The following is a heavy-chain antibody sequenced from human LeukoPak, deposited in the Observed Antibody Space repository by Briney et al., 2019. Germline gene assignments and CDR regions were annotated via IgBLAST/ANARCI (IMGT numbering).Heavy chain of an antibody. D-gene: IGHD6-13*01. CDR2: INHSGST. CDR1: GGSFSGYY. Sequence: SETLSLTCAVYGGSFSGYYWSWIRQPPGKGLEWIGEINHSGSTNYNPSLKSRVTISVDTSKNQFSLKLSSVTAADTAVYYCARVGIAAAGHSFDYWGQGTLVTVSS. V-gene: IGHV4-34*01. CDR3: ARVGIAAAGHSFDY. J-gene: IGHJ4*02.